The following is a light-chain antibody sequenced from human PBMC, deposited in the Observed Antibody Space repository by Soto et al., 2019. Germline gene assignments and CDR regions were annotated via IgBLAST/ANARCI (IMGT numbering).Light chain of an antibody. J-gene: IGKJ3*01. Sequence: EIVMTQSPATLSVSPGERATLSCRASQSVSSNLAWYQQKPGQAPRLLIYGASTRATVIPARFSGNGSGTEFTLTISSLQSEDFAVYYCQQYSNWPLTFGPGTKVDIK. CDR2: GAS. V-gene: IGKV3-15*01. CDR3: QQYSNWPLT. CDR1: QSVSSN.